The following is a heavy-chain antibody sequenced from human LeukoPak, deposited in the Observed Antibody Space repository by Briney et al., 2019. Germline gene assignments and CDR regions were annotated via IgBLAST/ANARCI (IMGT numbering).Heavy chain of an antibody. Sequence: ASVKVSCKASGYTFTSYYMHWVRQAPGQGLEWMGWINPNSGGTNYAQKFQGRVTMTRDTSISTAYMELSRLRSDDTAVYYCARDREGEWFGELLWGNWFDPWGQGTLVTVSS. CDR3: ARDREGEWFGELLWGNWFDP. D-gene: IGHD3-10*01. V-gene: IGHV1-2*02. CDR1: GYTFTSYY. J-gene: IGHJ5*02. CDR2: INPNSGGT.